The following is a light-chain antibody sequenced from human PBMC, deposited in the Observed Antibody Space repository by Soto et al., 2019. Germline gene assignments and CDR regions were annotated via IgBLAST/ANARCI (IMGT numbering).Light chain of an antibody. CDR2: NDR. CDR3: QLWVSSSHHFYA. J-gene: IGLJ1*01. V-gene: IGLV3-21*02. CDR1: NIGSKS. Sequence: SYELAQPPSVSVAPGQTARITCGGDNIGSKSVHWYQQKSGQAPVLVVYNDRDRPSGIPDRFSGSNSGSTATLTISRVEAGDEADYYCQLWVSSSHHFYAFGTGTKVTVL.